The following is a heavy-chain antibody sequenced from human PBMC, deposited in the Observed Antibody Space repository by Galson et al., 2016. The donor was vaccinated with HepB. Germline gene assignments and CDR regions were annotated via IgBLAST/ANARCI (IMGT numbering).Heavy chain of an antibody. J-gene: IGHJ4*02. Sequence: SETLSLTCAVSGGSISSSNWWSWVRQPPGKGLEWIGEIYHSGSSNYNPSLKSRVTISVDKSKNQVSLKLNSVTAADTAVYYGARGVAAAGHFDYWGQGTLVTVSS. V-gene: IGHV4-4*02. D-gene: IGHD6-13*01. CDR3: ARGVAAAGHFDY. CDR1: GGSISSSNW. CDR2: IYHSGSS.